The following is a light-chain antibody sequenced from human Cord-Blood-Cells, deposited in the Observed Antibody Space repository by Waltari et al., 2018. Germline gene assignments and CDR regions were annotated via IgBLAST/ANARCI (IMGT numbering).Light chain of an antibody. Sequence: QSALTQPASVSGSPGQSITISCTGTSSDVGGYNYVSWYQQHPGKAPKLMIYEVSKRPSGVSNRFPGSKSGNTASLPISGLQAEDEAGYYCSSYTSSSTLVFGTGTKVTVL. V-gene: IGLV2-14*01. CDR2: EVS. CDR3: SSYTSSSTLV. J-gene: IGLJ1*01. CDR1: SSDVGGYNY.